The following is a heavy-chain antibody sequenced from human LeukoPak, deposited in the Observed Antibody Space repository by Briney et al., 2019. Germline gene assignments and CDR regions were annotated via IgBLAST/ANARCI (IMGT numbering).Heavy chain of an antibody. CDR3: ARGAFRLRFLFPDAFDI. V-gene: IGHV4-59*12. D-gene: IGHD3-3*01. CDR1: GGSISSYY. J-gene: IGHJ3*02. Sequence: SETLSLTCTVSGGSISSYYWSWIRQPPGKGLEWIGYIYYSGSTNYNPSLKSRVTISVDTSKNQFSLKLSSVAAADTAVYYCARGAFRLRFLFPDAFDIWGQGTMVTVSS. CDR2: IYYSGST.